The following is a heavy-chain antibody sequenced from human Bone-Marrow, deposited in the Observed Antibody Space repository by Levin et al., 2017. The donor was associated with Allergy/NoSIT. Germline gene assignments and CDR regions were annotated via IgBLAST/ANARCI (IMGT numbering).Heavy chain of an antibody. Sequence: SGPTLVKPTQTLTLTCTFSGFSLSTSGVGVGWIRQPPGKALEWLALIYWDDDKRYSPSLKSRLTITKDTSKNQVVLTMTNMDPVDTATYYCAHRPQNYYSSSSGPFDYWGQGTLVTVSS. J-gene: IGHJ4*02. D-gene: IGHD6-6*01. CDR1: GFSLSTSGVG. CDR2: IYWDDDK. V-gene: IGHV2-5*02. CDR3: AHRPQNYYSSSSGPFDY.